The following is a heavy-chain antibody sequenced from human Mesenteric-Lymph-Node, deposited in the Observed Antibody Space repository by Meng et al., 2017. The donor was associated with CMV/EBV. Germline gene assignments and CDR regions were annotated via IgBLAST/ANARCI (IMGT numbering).Heavy chain of an antibody. Sequence: KASCKACGYTLAGYYLHWVRQDAGQGIEWMGIINTSGGSTNYAQKFQGRVTMTRDTSTSTVYMELSSLRSEDTAVYYCARGGDDISYWGQGTLVTVSS. CDR2: INTSGGST. J-gene: IGHJ4*02. CDR1: GYTLAGYY. V-gene: IGHV1-46*01. D-gene: IGHD3-9*01. CDR3: ARGGDDISY.